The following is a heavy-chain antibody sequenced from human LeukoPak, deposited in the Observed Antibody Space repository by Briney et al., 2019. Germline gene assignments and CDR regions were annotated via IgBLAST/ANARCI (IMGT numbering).Heavy chain of an antibody. CDR3: ARLEETDYFDY. J-gene: IGHJ4*02. Sequence: PSETLSLTCTVSGGSISSYYWSWIRQPPGKGLEWIGYIYYSGSTNYNPSLKSRVTISVDTSKNQFSLKLSSVTAADTAVYYCARLEETDYFDYWGQGTLVTVSS. CDR1: GGSISSYY. CDR2: IYYSGST. V-gene: IGHV4-59*01.